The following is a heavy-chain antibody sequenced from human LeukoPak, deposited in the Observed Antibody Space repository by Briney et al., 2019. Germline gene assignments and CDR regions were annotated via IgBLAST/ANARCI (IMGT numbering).Heavy chain of an antibody. V-gene: IGHV3-48*03. CDR3: ARDTVNGPFVISLDL. J-gene: IGHJ5*02. CDR1: GFSFSSSE. Sequence: GGSLRLSCAASGFSFSSSEMNWVRRAPGKGPEWVSHISSGGNTEYYADSVRGRFTMSRDNAKNLLYPQMNSLRDEDTAVYYCARDTVNGPFVISLDLWGQGALVTVSS. D-gene: IGHD2-8*01. CDR2: ISSGGNTE.